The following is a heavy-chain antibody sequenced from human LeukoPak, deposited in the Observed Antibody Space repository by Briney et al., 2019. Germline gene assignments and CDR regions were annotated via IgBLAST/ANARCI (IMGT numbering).Heavy chain of an antibody. D-gene: IGHD3-10*01. J-gene: IGHJ4*02. CDR1: GFTFSGSA. V-gene: IGHV3-73*01. Sequence: PGGSLRLSCAASGFTFSGSAMHWVRQASGKGLEWVGRIRSKANSYATAYAASVKGRLTISRDDSKNTAYLQMNSLKTEDTAVYYCTREYYYGSGSYPRTNDYWGQGTLVTVSS. CDR3: TREYYYGSGSYPRTNDY. CDR2: IRSKANSYAT.